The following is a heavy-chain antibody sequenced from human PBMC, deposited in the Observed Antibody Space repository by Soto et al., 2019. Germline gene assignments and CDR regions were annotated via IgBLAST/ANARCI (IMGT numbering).Heavy chain of an antibody. CDR1: GLTFSNAW. V-gene: IGHV3-15*01. CDR3: TTIHYDILTGYYGLYGMDV. J-gene: IGHJ6*02. CDR2: IKSKTDGGTT. D-gene: IGHD3-9*01. Sequence: SLRLSCASSGLTFSNAWMSWVRQAPGKGLEWDGRIKSKTDGGTTDYAAPVKGRFTISRDDSKNTLYLKMNSLKTEDTAVYYCTTIHYDILTGYYGLYGMDVWGQGTTVTVSS.